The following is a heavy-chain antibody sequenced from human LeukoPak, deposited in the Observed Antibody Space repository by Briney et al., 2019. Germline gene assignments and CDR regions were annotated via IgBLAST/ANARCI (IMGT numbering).Heavy chain of an antibody. D-gene: IGHD3-3*01. CDR3: ARWSSGYYTASGFDY. CDR1: GYTFTSYG. V-gene: IGHV1-18*01. J-gene: IGHJ4*02. CDR2: ISAYNGNT. Sequence: GASVKVSCKASGYTFTSYGISWVRQAPGQGLEWMGWISAYNGNTNYAQKLQGRVTMTTDTSTSTAYMELRSLRSDDTAVYYCARWSSGYYTASGFDYWGQGTLVTVSS.